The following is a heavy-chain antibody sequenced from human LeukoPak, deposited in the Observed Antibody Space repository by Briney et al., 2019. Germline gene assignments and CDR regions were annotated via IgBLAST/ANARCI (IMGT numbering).Heavy chain of an antibody. D-gene: IGHD6-13*01. Sequence: SVKVSCKASGGTFSSYAISWVRQAPGQGLEWMGGIIPLFGTANYAQKFQGRVTSTADESTSTAYMELSSLRSEDTAVYYCARDLGVAAGIRWFDPWGQGTLVSVS. CDR3: ARDLGVAAGIRWFDP. J-gene: IGHJ5*02. CDR1: GGTFSSYA. CDR2: IIPLFGTA. V-gene: IGHV1-69*19.